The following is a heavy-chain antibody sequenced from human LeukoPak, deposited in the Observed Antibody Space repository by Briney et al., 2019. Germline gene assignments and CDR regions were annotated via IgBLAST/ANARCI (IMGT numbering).Heavy chain of an antibody. V-gene: IGHV4-39*01. CDR2: IYYSGST. CDR3: ARMLGIAAAGGAFDI. Sequence: PSETLSLTCTVSGGSISSSSYYWGWIRQPPGKGLEWIGSIYYSGSTYYNPSPKSRVTISVDTSKNQFSLKLSSVTAADTAVYYCARMLGIAAAGGAFDIWGQGTMVTVSS. D-gene: IGHD6-13*01. CDR1: GGSISSSSYY. J-gene: IGHJ3*02.